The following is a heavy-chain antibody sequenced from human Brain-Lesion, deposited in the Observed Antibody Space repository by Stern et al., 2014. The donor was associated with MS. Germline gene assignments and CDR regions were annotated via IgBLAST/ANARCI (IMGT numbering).Heavy chain of an antibody. D-gene: IGHD2-15*01. CDR1: GGSVSSTSYA. CDR2: IYYSWNT. CDR3: AGEEDIRYCSGGSCTGNWFDP. J-gene: IGHJ5*02. Sequence: QVQLVQSGPGLVKPSETLSLTCTVAGGSVSSTSYAWAWIRQPPGKGLEWIGTIYYSWNTYYSPSLKSRLTISLETSKNQFSIQLRLVTAADTAVYYCAGEEDIRYCSGGSCTGNWFDPWGQGTLVTVSS. V-gene: IGHV4-39*01.